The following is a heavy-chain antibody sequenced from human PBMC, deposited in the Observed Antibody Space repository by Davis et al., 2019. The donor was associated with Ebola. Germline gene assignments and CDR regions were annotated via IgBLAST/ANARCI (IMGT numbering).Heavy chain of an antibody. D-gene: IGHD6-19*01. CDR2: VKVDGSEK. V-gene: IGHV3-7*01. Sequence: GESLKISCAASGFTFSDYWMSWVRQAPGKGPEWVANVKVDGSEKYYVDSVRGRFTISRDNAKNSLYLQMNSLRAEDTAVYYCARAYTTGWHNFDYWGQGTLVTVSS. CDR1: GFTFSDYW. CDR3: ARAYTTGWHNFDY. J-gene: IGHJ4*02.